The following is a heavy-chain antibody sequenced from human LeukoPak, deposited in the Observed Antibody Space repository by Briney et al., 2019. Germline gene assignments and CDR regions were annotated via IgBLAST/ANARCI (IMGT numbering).Heavy chain of an antibody. V-gene: IGHV4-59*12. CDR2: IYYSGST. D-gene: IGHD2-15*01. CDR1: GGSISSYY. CDR3: ARDRQEGGMRVSSFEY. J-gene: IGHJ4*02. Sequence: PSETLFLTCTVSGGSISSYYWSWIRQPPGKGLEWIGYIYYSGSTNYNPSLKSRLTISADTSRNHFSLNLNSVTAADTAIYYCARDRQEGGMRVSSFEYWGQGTPVTLFS.